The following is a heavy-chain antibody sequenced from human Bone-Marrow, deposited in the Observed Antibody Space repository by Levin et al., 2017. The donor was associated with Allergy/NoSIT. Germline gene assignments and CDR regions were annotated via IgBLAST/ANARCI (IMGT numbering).Heavy chain of an antibody. CDR1: GYTFASFG. V-gene: IGHV1-18*01. CDR3: ARADLRYVDGLPVHYYYYMDV. CDR2: ISGYNSKT. D-gene: IGHD3-9*01. Sequence: ASVKVSCKASGYTFASFGISWVRQAPGQGLEWMGWISGYNSKTYYAQRVQGRVTMTTDTSTSTAYMELRSLRSDDTAVYYCARADLRYVDGLPVHYYYYMDVWGKGTTVTVSS. J-gene: IGHJ6*03.